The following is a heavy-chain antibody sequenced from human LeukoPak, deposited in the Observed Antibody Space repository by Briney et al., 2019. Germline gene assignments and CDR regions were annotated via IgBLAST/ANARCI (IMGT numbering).Heavy chain of an antibody. J-gene: IGHJ4*02. Sequence: ASVKVSCKASGYTFTSYGISWVRQDPGQGLEWMGWISAYNVNTNYAQKLQGRVTMTADTSTSTAYMELSSLRSDDTAVYYCARDWSTRRYFDYWGQGTLVTVSS. V-gene: IGHV1-18*01. CDR2: ISAYNVNT. CDR3: ARDWSTRRYFDY. CDR1: GYTFTSYG. D-gene: IGHD3-3*01.